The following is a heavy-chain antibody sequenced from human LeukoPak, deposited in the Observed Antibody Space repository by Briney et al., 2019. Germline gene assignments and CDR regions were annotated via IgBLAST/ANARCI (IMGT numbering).Heavy chain of an antibody. J-gene: IGHJ4*02. CDR3: ARRRTSGDFDY. CDR2: ISSDGSST. Sequence: QTGGSLRLSCAASGFTFSSYWMHWVRQAPGKGLVWVSRISSDGSSTDYADSVKGRLTISRDNAKNTLYLQMNSLRAEDTAVYYCARRRTSGDFDYWGQGTLVTVSS. D-gene: IGHD2-2*01. V-gene: IGHV3-74*01. CDR1: GFTFSSYW.